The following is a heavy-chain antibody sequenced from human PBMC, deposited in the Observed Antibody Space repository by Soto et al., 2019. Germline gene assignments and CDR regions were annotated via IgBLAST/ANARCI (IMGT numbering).Heavy chain of an antibody. CDR3: ARDGRKDIVATPAGGWFDP. D-gene: IGHD5-12*01. J-gene: IGHJ5*02. CDR1: GGSISSSSYY. Sequence: SETLSLTCTVSGGSISSSSYYWGWIRQPPGKGLEWIGSIYYSGSTYYNPSLKSRVTISVDTSKNQFSLKLSSVTAADTAVYYCARDGRKDIVATPAGGWFDPWGQGTLVTVSS. V-gene: IGHV4-39*02. CDR2: IYYSGST.